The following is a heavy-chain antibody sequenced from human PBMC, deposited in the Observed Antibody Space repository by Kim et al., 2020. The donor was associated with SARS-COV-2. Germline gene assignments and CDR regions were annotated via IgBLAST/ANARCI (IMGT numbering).Heavy chain of an antibody. CDR1: GGSISSSSYY. J-gene: IGHJ5*02. V-gene: IGHV4-39*01. CDR3: ARQIIRVVSIS. CDR2: IYYSGST. Sequence: SETLSLTCTVSGGSISSSSYYWGWIRQPPGKGLEWIGSIYYSGSTYYNPSLKSRVTISVDTSKNQFSLKLSSVTAADTAVYYCARQIIRVVSISWGQGTLVTVSS. D-gene: IGHD3-3*01.